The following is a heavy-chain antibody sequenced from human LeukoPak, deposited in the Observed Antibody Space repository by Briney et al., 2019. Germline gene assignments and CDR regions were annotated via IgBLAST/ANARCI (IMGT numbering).Heavy chain of an antibody. CDR2: INQDESQT. J-gene: IGHJ4*02. CDR1: GFAFSDYC. D-gene: IGHD5-12*01. V-gene: IGHV3-7*01. Sequence: PGGSQTLPCTVCGFAFSDYCMSWARQAPGRGLECLANINQDESQTSYVDSVRARFTVPRHNPKNSLYLQMNSLRADDTAVYYCARDSSPRYSGYDWVFWGRGTLVTVSS. CDR3: ARDSSPRYSGYDWVF.